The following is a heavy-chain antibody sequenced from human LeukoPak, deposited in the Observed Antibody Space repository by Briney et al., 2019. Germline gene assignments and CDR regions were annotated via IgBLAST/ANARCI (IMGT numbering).Heavy chain of an antibody. J-gene: IGHJ6*03. CDR3: ARAYYDFWSGRDSSYYYYMDV. CDR1: GFTFSSYG. D-gene: IGHD3-3*01. Sequence: GGSLRLSCAASGFTFSSYGMHWVRQAPGKGLEWVAVIWYDGSNKYYADSVKGRFTISRDNSKNTLYLQMNSLRAEDTAVYYCARAYYDFWSGRDSSYYYYMDVWGKGTTVTVSS. V-gene: IGHV3-33*01. CDR2: IWYDGSNK.